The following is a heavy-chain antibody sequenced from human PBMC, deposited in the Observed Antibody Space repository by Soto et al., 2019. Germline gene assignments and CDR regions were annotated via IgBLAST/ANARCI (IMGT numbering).Heavy chain of an antibody. J-gene: IGHJ5*02. CDR1: GGSVNRGGSY. CDR3: AREEVDYQDSESYNWFDP. CDR2: ITYSGRT. D-gene: IGHD3-10*01. V-gene: IGHV4-31*03. Sequence: QVQLQESGPGLVKPSQTLSLTGTVSGGSVNRGGSYWTWIRQLPGKGLEWIGYITYSGRTYYSPSLRSRVTISPDPSKNQFALRLSSVTAADTAVYYCAREEVDYQDSESYNWFDPWSQGTLVTVAS.